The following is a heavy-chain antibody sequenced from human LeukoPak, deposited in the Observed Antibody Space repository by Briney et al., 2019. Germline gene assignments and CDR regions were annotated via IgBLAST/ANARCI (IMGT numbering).Heavy chain of an antibody. V-gene: IGHV1-2*02. CDR2: INPNSGGT. D-gene: IGHD2-8*01. J-gene: IGHJ5*02. CDR1: GYTFTGYY. Sequence: GASVKVSCKASGYTFTGYYMHWVRQAPGQGLEWMGWINPNSGGTNYAQKFQGRVTMTRNTSISTAYMELSSLRSEDTAVYYCAKVFCVHGVCYTGDWFGPWGQGTLVTVPS. CDR3: AKVFCVHGVCYTGDWFGP.